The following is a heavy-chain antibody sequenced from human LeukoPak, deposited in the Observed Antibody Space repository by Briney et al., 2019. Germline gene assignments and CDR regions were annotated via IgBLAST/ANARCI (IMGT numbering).Heavy chain of an antibody. CDR3: ARRRVVVVAATVPSLKRYWYFDL. J-gene: IGHJ2*01. D-gene: IGHD2-15*01. Sequence: NPSETLSLTCAVYGGSFSGYYWSWIRQPPGKGLAWIGEINHSGSTNYNPSLKSRVTISVDTSKNQFSLKLSSVTAADTAVYYCARRRVVVVAATVPSLKRYWYFDLWGRGTLVTVSS. V-gene: IGHV4-34*01. CDR2: INHSGST. CDR1: GGSFSGYY.